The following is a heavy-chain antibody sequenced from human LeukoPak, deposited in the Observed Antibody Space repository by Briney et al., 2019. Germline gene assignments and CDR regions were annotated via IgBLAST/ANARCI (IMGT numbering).Heavy chain of an antibody. D-gene: IGHD2-2*02. Sequence: GGSLRLSCAASGFTFDDYAMHWVRQAPGKGLEWVSRITWNSGSIDYADSVKGRFTISRDNAKKSLYLQMNSLRTEDTAFYYCAKESQHCSIASCYKGFDYWGQGTLVTVSS. J-gene: IGHJ4*02. CDR2: ITWNSGSI. CDR1: GFTFDDYA. V-gene: IGHV3-9*01. CDR3: AKESQHCSIASCYKGFDY.